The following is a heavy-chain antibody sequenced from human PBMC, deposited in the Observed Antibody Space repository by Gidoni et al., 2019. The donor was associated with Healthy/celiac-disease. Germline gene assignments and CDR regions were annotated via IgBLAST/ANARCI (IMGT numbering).Heavy chain of an antibody. CDR3: ARVFDYVWGSYRGGMDV. D-gene: IGHD3-16*02. V-gene: IGHV3-48*02. CDR1: GVTLSRHS. Sequence: EVQLVESGGGLVQPGGSLRLDCAAAGVTLSRHSMNWVRQAPGKGPEWVSYISSSSSTIYYAESVKGRFTISRDNAKNSLYLQMNSLRDEDTAVYYCARVFDYVWGSYRGGMDVWGQGTTVTVSS. CDR2: ISSSSSTI. J-gene: IGHJ6*02.